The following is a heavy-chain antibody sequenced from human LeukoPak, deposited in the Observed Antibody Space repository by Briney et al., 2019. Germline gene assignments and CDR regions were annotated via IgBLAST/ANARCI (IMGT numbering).Heavy chain of an antibody. CDR1: GFTFDDYA. J-gene: IGHJ4*02. CDR2: ISWNSGGI. D-gene: IGHD6-19*01. V-gene: IGHV3-9*01. CDR3: ARVSGSGRYRD. Sequence: PGGSLRLSCTASGFTFDDYAMHWVRQAPGKGLEWVSGISWNSGGIGYADSVKGRFTISRDNAKNSLYLQMNSLRAEDAAVYYCARVSGSGRYRDWGQGTLVTVSS.